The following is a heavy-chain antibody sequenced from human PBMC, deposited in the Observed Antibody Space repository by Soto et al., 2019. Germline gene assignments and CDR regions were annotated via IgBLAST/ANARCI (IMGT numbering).Heavy chain of an antibody. CDR3: ARIGHTYYDILTGYYLFDY. Sequence: GGSLRLSCAASGFTFSSYSMNWVRQAPGKGLEWVSYISSSSSTIYYADSVKGRFTISRDNAKNSLYLQMNSLRAEDTAVYYCARIGHTYYDILTGYYLFDYWGQGTLVTVSS. CDR2: ISSSSSTI. V-gene: IGHV3-48*01. D-gene: IGHD3-9*01. CDR1: GFTFSSYS. J-gene: IGHJ4*02.